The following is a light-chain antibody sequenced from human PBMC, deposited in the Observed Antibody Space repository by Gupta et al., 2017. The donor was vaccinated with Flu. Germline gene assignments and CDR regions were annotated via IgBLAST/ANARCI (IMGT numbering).Light chain of an antibody. CDR2: KTS. J-gene: IGKJ4*01. Sequence: DMQVTQSPSTLSASVGDSVTITCRTSQSINHYLAWFQKERGKAPKLLIYKTSWLERGVPSRFSGSGSGTEFSLTISSLQPEDFATYYCQLYDNFSRMTCGGGTRVDI. CDR3: QLYDNFSRMT. V-gene: IGKV1-5*03. CDR1: QSINHY.